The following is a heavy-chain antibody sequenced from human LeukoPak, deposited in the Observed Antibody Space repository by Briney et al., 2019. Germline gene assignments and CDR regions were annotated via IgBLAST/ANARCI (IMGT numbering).Heavy chain of an antibody. CDR1: GGSISSSSYY. J-gene: IGHJ4*02. Sequence: PSETLSLTCTVSGGSISSSSYYWGWIRQHPGKGLEWIGYIYYSGSTYYNPSLKSRVTISVDTSKNQFSLKLSSVTAADTAVYYWGRVVGNLAFCGGDCYPAFDYGGQEPLVTVPS. CDR3: GRVVGNLAFCGGDCYPAFDY. V-gene: IGHV4-31*03. CDR2: IYYSGST. D-gene: IGHD2-21*02.